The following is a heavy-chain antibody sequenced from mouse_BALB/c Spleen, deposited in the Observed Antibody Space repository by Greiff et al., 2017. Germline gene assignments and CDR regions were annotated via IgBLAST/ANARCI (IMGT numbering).Heavy chain of an antibody. Sequence: DVQLVESGAELVKPGASVKLSCTASGFNIKDTYMHWVKQRPEQGLEWIGRIDPANGNTKYDPKFQGKATITTDTSSNTAYLQLSSLKTEDTAVCYCARYDGYFYYAMDYWGQGTSVTVSA. V-gene: IGHV14-3*02. CDR1: GFNIKDTY. CDR3: ARYDGYFYYAMDY. D-gene: IGHD2-3*01. CDR2: IDPANGNT. J-gene: IGHJ4*01.